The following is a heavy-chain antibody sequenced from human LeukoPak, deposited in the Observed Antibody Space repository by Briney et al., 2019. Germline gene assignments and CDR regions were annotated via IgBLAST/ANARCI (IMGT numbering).Heavy chain of an antibody. D-gene: IGHD3-22*01. V-gene: IGHV3-23*01. Sequence: GGSLRLSCAASVFTFSSYAMSWVRQAPGKGLEWVSSITTSGGSTSYADSVRGRFTISRDNSKNTLYLQMNSLRAEDTALYYCVCYDNAAEYFHYWGQGTLVTVSS. J-gene: IGHJ1*01. CDR2: ITTSGGST. CDR1: VFTFSSYA. CDR3: VCYDNAAEYFHY.